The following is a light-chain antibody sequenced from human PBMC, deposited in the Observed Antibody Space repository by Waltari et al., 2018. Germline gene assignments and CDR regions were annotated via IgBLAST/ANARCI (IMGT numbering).Light chain of an antibody. J-gene: IGKJ1*01. CDR1: QSLSSN. V-gene: IGKV3-15*01. CDR2: GAS. CDR3: QERGRT. Sequence: IVMTQSPATLSVSPGEGANLSCKASQSLSSNLACDQQKPAQLPRLLIYGASTRATGIPARFSGSGSGTEFTLTISSLQAEDFAVYYCQERGRTFGQGSKVEIK.